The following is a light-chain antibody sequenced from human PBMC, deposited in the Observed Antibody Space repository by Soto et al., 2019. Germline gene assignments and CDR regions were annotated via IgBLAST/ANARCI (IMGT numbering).Light chain of an antibody. CDR2: DVS. V-gene: IGLV2-11*01. J-gene: IGLJ1*01. Sequence: QSALTQPRSVSGSPEQSVTISCTGTSSDVGGYNYVSWYQQHPGKAPKLMIYDVSKRPSGVPDRFSGSKSGNTASLTISGLQAEDEADYYCCSYAGSYTFPYVFGTGTKVTV. CDR3: CSYAGSYTFPYV. CDR1: SSDVGGYNY.